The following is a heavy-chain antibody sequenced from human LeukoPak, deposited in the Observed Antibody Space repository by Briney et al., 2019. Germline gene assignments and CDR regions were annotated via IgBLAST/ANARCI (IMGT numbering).Heavy chain of an antibody. CDR3: AKSHYGDYARWYFDY. D-gene: IGHD4-17*01. J-gene: IGHJ4*02. Sequence: GGSLRLSCAASGFTFDDYAMPWVRQAPGKGLEWVSGISWNSGSIGYADSVKGRFTISRDNAKNSLYLQMNSLRAEDTALYYCAKSHYGDYARWYFDYWGQGTLVTVSS. CDR1: GFTFDDYA. CDR2: ISWNSGSI. V-gene: IGHV3-9*01.